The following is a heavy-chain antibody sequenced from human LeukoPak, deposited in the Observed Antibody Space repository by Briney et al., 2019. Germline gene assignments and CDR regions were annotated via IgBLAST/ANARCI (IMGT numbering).Heavy chain of an antibody. Sequence: ASVKVSCKASGYTFTSSYMHWVRQAPGQGLEWVGIINPGGGTTIYAQNFQGRVTMTRDTSTSTVYMELSSLRSDDTAVYFCARGGLNLDWLSNWSDPWGQGTLVTVSS. CDR2: INPGGGTT. CDR3: ARGGLNLDWLSNWSDP. V-gene: IGHV1-46*01. CDR1: GYTFTSSY. D-gene: IGHD3-9*01. J-gene: IGHJ5*02.